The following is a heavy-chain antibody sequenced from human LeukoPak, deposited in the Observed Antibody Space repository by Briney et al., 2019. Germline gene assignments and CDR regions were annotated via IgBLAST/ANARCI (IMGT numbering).Heavy chain of an antibody. Sequence: PGGSLRLSCAASGFTFSSYSMNWVRQAPGKGLEWVAVISYDGSNKYYADSVKGRFTISRDNSKNTLYLQMNSLRAEDTAVYYCAREIRQASPTYGSGSPFDYWGQGTLVTVSS. CDR2: ISYDGSNK. CDR3: AREIRQASPTYGSGSPFDY. J-gene: IGHJ4*02. D-gene: IGHD3-10*01. V-gene: IGHV3-30*03. CDR1: GFTFSSYS.